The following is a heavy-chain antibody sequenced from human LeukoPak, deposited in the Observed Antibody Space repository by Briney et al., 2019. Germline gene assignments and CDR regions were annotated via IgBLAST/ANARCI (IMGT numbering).Heavy chain of an antibody. V-gene: IGHV1-69*01. J-gene: IGHJ5*02. Sequence: SVKVSCKASGGTFSSYAISWVRQAPGQGLEWMGGIIPIFGPANYAQKFQGRVTITADESTSTAYMELSSLRSEDTAVYYCARVYCSGGSCYSGWFDPWGQGTLVTVSS. CDR1: GGTFSSYA. CDR2: IIPIFGPA. D-gene: IGHD2-15*01. CDR3: ARVYCSGGSCYSGWFDP.